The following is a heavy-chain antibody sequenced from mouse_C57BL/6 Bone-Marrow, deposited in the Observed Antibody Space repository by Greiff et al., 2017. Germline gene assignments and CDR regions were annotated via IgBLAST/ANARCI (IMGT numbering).Heavy chain of an antibody. J-gene: IGHJ2*01. CDR3: ARLGQLSPYFDY. CDR1: GYTFTSYW. Sequence: QVQLQQPGAELVRPGSSVKLSCKASGYTFTSYWMHWVKQRPIQGLEWIGNIDPSDSETHYNQKFKDKATLTVDKSSSTAYMQLSSLTSEDSAVYYCARLGQLSPYFDYWGQGTTLTVSA. D-gene: IGHD3-2*02. CDR2: IDPSDSET. V-gene: IGHV1-52*01.